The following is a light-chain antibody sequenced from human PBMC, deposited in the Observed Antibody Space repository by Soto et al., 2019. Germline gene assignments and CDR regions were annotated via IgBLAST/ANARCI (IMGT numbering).Light chain of an antibody. CDR2: DVT. Sequence: QSALTQPRSVSGSPGQSVTISCTGTSSDVGTYNYVSWYQQHPGEAPKVIIYDVTKRPSGVPDRFSGSKSGNTASLTVSGLQAADEADYFCKSYAGSNTYVFGSGTKLTVL. CDR1: SSDVGTYNY. J-gene: IGLJ1*01. V-gene: IGLV2-11*01. CDR3: KSYAGSNTYV.